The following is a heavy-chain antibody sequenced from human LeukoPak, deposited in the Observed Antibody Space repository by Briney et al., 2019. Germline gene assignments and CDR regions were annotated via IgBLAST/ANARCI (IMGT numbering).Heavy chain of an antibody. J-gene: IGHJ4*02. D-gene: IGHD3-10*01. V-gene: IGHV3-73*01. CDR2: IRSKANSYAT. CDR3: TSQYQGLLWT. Sequence: GGSLTLSCAASGFTFSGSAMHWVRQASGKGLAWVGRIRSKANSYATAYAASVKGRFTISRDDAKNTEYLQMNSLKTDDTAVDYCTSQYQGLLWTWGQGTLVTVSS. CDR1: GFTFSGSA.